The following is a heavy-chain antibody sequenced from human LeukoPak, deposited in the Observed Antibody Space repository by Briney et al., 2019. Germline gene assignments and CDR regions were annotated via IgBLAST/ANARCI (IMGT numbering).Heavy chain of an antibody. V-gene: IGHV3-53*01. CDR1: RFTVSSNY. Sequence: PGGSLRLSCAASRFTVSSNYVTWVGQAQGKGLEWVSVIYSGGSTYYADSVKGRFTISRDNSKNTLYLQMNSLRVEDTAVYYCVRLRGYSYGPPDYWSQGTLVTVSS. J-gene: IGHJ4*02. CDR3: VRLRGYSYGPPDY. CDR2: IYSGGST. D-gene: IGHD5-18*01.